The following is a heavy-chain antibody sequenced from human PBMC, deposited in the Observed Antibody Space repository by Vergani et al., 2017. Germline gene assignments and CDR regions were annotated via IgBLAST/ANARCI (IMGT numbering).Heavy chain of an antibody. CDR1: GCSVSSGGYY. CDR3: ARQKDYYMDV. Sequence: QMQLQESGPGLVKPPGTLSLTCAVSGCSVSSGGYYWSWVRQRPGMGLDWIGYIYYSGTTYYNPSLESRLTISLDTSENHLSLKLASVTAADTAVYYCARQKDYYMDVWGKGATVTGS. V-gene: IGHV4-31*11. J-gene: IGHJ6*03. CDR2: IYYSGTT.